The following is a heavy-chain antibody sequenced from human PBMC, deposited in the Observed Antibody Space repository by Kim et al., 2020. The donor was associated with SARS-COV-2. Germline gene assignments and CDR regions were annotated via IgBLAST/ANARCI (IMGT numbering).Heavy chain of an antibody. CDR1: GYTFTSYG. V-gene: IGHV1-18*01. D-gene: IGHD4-17*01. Sequence: ASVKVSCKASGYTFTSYGISWVRQAPGQGLEWMGWISVYNGNTNYAQKLQGRVTMTTDTPTSTAYMELRSLRSDATAVYYCARDLFSGEIDYWGHGTLVTVSS. CDR3: ARDLFSGEIDY. CDR2: ISVYNGNT. J-gene: IGHJ4*01.